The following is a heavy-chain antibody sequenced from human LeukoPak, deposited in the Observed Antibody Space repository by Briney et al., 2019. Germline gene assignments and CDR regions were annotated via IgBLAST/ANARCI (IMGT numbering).Heavy chain of an antibody. CDR2: INHSGST. V-gene: IGHV4-34*01. CDR3: ARGPTAWWLLASFDY. Sequence: SETLSLTCAVYGGSFSGYYRSWIRQPPGKGLEWIGEINHSGSTNYNPSLKSRVTISVDTSKNQFSLKLSSVTAADTAVYYCARGPTAWWLLASFDYWGQGTLVTVSS. CDR1: GGSFSGYY. J-gene: IGHJ4*02. D-gene: IGHD5-12*01.